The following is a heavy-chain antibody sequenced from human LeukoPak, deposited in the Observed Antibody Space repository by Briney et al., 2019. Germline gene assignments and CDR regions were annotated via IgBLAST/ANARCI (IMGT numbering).Heavy chain of an antibody. Sequence: GGSLRLSCVASGFTFSTYAITWVRQAPGKGLEWVSSICNSGYTYYADSVRGRFTISRENSRNPVYLGMSSLRVEDAATYYCAKGCIGERGSTDAWGQGTLVTVSS. CDR3: AKGCIGERGSTDA. D-gene: IGHD2-8*01. V-gene: IGHV3-23*01. CDR2: ICNSGYT. CDR1: GFTFSTYA. J-gene: IGHJ5*02.